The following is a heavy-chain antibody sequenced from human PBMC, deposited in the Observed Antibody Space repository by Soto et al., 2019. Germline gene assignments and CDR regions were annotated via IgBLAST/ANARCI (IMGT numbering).Heavy chain of an antibody. V-gene: IGHV3-33*01. J-gene: IGHJ4*02. CDR3: ARAAAAAGTWGVD. CDR2: IWYDGSNK. Sequence: GGSLRLSCAASGFTFSSYGMHWVRQAPGKGLEWVAVIWYDGSNKYYADSVKGRFTISRDNSKNTLYLQMNSLRAEDTAVYYCARAAAAAGTWGVDWGQGTLVTVSS. CDR1: GFTFSSYG. D-gene: IGHD6-13*01.